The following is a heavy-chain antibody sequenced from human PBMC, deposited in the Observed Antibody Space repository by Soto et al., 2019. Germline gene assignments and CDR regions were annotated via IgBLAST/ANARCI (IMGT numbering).Heavy chain of an antibody. CDR2: IIPIFGTA. V-gene: IGHV1-69*01. CDR1: GGTFSSYA. CDR3: ARGVLSSWYTPDYYYYGMDV. Sequence: QVQLVQSGAEVKKPGSSVKVSCKASGGTFSSYAISWVRQAPGQGLEWMGGIIPIFGTANYAQKFQGRVTIPADESTSTAYMEVSSLRSEDTAVYYCARGVLSSWYTPDYYYYGMDVWGQGTTVTVSS. D-gene: IGHD6-13*01. J-gene: IGHJ6*02.